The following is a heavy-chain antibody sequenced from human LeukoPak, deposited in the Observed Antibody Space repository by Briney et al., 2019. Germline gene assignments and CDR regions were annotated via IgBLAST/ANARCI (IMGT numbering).Heavy chain of an antibody. CDR2: IYYSGST. CDR3: ARHSGIAVAGADFDY. CDR1: GGSISSYY. D-gene: IGHD6-19*01. J-gene: IGHJ4*02. Sequence: PSETLSLTCTVSGGSISSYYWSWIRQPPGQGREWIGYIYYSGSTNYNPSLKSRVTISVDTSKNQFSLKLSSVTAADTAVYYCARHSGIAVAGADFDYWGQGTLVTVSS. V-gene: IGHV4-59*08.